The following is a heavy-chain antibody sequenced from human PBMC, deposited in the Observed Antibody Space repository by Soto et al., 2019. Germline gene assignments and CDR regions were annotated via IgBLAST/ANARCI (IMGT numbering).Heavy chain of an antibody. D-gene: IGHD6-19*01. J-gene: IGHJ4*02. CDR3: ARGSSGWPGNFDY. CDR1: GGSISSSSYY. CDR2: IYYSGST. Sequence: QLQLQESGPGLVKPSETLSLTCTVSGGSISSSSYYWGWIRQPPGKGLEWIGSIYYSGSTYYNPSLKSRVTISVDTSKNHVSLKLSSVTAADTAVYYCARGSSGWPGNFDYWGQGTLVTVSS. V-gene: IGHV4-39*02.